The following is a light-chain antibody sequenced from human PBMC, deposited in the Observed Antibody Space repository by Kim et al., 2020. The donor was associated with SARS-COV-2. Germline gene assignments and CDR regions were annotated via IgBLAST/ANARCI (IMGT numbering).Light chain of an antibody. CDR1: SSDVGGYNY. CDR3: SSYTSSSTWV. Sequence: GQSITISCTGTSSDVGGYNYVSWYQQHPGKAPKLMIYDVSNRPSGVSNCFSGSKSGNTASLTISGLQAEDEADYYCSSYTSSSTWVFGGGTQLTVL. CDR2: DVS. J-gene: IGLJ3*02. V-gene: IGLV2-14*03.